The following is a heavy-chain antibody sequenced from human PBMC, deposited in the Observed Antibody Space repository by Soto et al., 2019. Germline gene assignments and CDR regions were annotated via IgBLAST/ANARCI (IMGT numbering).Heavy chain of an antibody. V-gene: IGHV3-21*01. CDR2: ISSSSSYI. CDR1: GFTFSSYS. CDR3: ARVGVDSSGYYLDY. D-gene: IGHD3-22*01. Sequence: EVQLVESGGGLVKPGGSLRLSCAASGFTFSSYSMNWVRQAPGKGLEWVSSISSSSSYIYYADSVKGRFTISRDNAKNSLYLQMNSLRAEDTAVYYCARVGVDSSGYYLDYWGQGTLVTVSS. J-gene: IGHJ4*02.